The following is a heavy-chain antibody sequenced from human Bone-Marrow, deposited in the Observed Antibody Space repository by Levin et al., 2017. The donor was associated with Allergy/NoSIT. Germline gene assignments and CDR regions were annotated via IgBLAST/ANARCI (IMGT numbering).Heavy chain of an antibody. J-gene: IGHJ4*02. D-gene: IGHD3-22*01. Sequence: PGGSLRLSCAASGFTFNSYAMSWVRQAPGKGLEWVSAISGSGGSTYYADSVKGRFTISRDNSKNTLYLQMNSLRAEDTAVYYCAKGDDSSGSRGAFDYWGQGTLVTVSS. V-gene: IGHV3-23*01. CDR3: AKGDDSSGSRGAFDY. CDR2: ISGSGGST. CDR1: GFTFNSYA.